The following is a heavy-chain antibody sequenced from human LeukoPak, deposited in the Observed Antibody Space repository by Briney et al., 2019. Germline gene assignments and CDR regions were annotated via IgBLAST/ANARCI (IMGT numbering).Heavy chain of an antibody. V-gene: IGHV3-64D*06. CDR2: ISSNGGRT. D-gene: IGHD1-26*01. Sequence: GGSLRLSCSASGFTFSSYAMHWVRQAPGKGLEYVSAISSNGGRTYYADSVKGRFTISRDSSKSTLYLQMSSLRAEDTAVYYCVKDLGVGANDCWGQGTLVTVSS. CDR1: GFTFSSYA. CDR3: VKDLGVGANDC. J-gene: IGHJ4*02.